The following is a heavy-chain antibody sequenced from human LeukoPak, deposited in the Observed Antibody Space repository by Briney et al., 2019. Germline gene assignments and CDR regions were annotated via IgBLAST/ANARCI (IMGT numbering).Heavy chain of an antibody. CDR1: GGSISNFC. Sequence: SSETLSLTCTVSGGSISNFCWSWIRQPPGKGLEWIGYIYYSGSTNYNPSLKSRVTISVDTSKNQFSLKLSSVTAADTAVYYCARHEPYSSSWADFDYWGQGTLVTVSS. V-gene: IGHV4-59*08. D-gene: IGHD6-13*01. CDR3: ARHEPYSSSWADFDY. CDR2: IYYSGST. J-gene: IGHJ4*02.